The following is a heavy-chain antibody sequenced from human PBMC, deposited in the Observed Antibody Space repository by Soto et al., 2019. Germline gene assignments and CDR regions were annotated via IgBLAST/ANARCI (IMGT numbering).Heavy chain of an antibody. CDR2: IYHSGST. D-gene: IGHD6-13*01. CDR1: GGSISSGAYY. V-gene: IGHV4-31*03. J-gene: IGHJ4*02. Sequence: QVQLQESGPGLVKPSQTLSLTCTVSGGSISSGAYYWSWIRQHPGKGLEWIGYIYHSGSTYYNPSLRSRVTISVDTSKHHFSLKLRSVTAADTAVYYCARGITAAGTTDYWGQGTLVTVSS. CDR3: ARGITAAGTTDY.